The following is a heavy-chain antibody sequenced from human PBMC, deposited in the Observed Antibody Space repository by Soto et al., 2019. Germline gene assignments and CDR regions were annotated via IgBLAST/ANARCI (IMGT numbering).Heavy chain of an antibody. CDR3: ALAPTDKQWAEYFQP. V-gene: IGHV4-59*01. CDR2: VYYSGNS. Sequence: SETLSLTCTVSGGSISSYHWSWIRQPPGKGLEWIGYVYYSGNSNYNPSLKSRVTMSVDTSKNQFSLKLSSVTAADTAVYYCALAPTDKQWAEYFQPWGQGTLVTVSS. D-gene: IGHD6-19*01. CDR1: GGSISSYH. J-gene: IGHJ1*01.